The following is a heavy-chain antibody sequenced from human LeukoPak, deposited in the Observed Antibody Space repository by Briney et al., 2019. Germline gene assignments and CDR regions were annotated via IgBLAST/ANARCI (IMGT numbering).Heavy chain of an antibody. CDR1: GFTFSSYA. CDR2: IRYDGSNK. J-gene: IGHJ4*02. CDR3: AKDRGSYRHFDY. Sequence: GGSLRLSCAASGFTFSSYAMHWVRQAPGKGLEWVSFIRYDGSNKYYADSVKGRFTISRYNSKNTLYLQMNSLRAEDTAVYYCAKDRGSYRHFDYWGQGTLVTVSS. V-gene: IGHV3-30*02. D-gene: IGHD1-26*01.